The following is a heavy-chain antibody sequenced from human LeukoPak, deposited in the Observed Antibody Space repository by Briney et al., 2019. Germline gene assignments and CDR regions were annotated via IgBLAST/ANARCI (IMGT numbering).Heavy chain of an antibody. J-gene: IGHJ4*02. CDR2: IIPIFGTA. CDR1: GYTFTGYY. D-gene: IGHD1-26*01. V-gene: IGHV1-69*05. Sequence: SVKVSCKASGYTFTGYYMHWVRQAPGQGLEWMGGIIPIFGTANYAQKFQGRVTITTDESTSTAYMELSSLRSEDTAVYYCARGWELNYFDYWGQGTLVTVSS. CDR3: ARGWELNYFDY.